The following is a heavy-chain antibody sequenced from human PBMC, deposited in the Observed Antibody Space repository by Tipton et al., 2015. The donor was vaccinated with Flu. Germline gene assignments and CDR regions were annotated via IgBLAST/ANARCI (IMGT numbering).Heavy chain of an antibody. CDR1: GDSIGSGYF. Sequence: TLSLTCSVSGDSIGSGYFWGWIRQSPGRGLEWIGNVHRSGHPYYNPSLKSRATMSVDMSKNQFSLRLSSVTAADTAVYYCARTYGPLNWFDPWGQGNLVTVSS. CDR3: ARTYGPLNWFDP. J-gene: IGHJ5*02. D-gene: IGHD3-10*01. CDR2: VHRSGHP. V-gene: IGHV4-38-2*01.